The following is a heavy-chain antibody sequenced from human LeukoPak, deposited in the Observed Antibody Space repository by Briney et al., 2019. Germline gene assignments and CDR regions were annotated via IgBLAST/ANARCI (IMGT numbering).Heavy chain of an antibody. V-gene: IGHV3-21*01. CDR1: GLIFSSHT. CDR2: ISSSTYI. J-gene: IGHJ4*02. Sequence: KAGGSLRLSCAASGLIFSSHTMNWVRQAPGKGLEWVSSISSSTYIDYADSVKGRFTISRDNAKNSLYLQMSSLRAEDTAVYYCARDTGPFDYWGQGTLVTVSS. CDR3: ARDTGPFDY.